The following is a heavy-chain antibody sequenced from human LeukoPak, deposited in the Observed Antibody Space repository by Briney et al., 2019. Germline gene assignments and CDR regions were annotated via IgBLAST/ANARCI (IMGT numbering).Heavy chain of an antibody. D-gene: IGHD2/OR15-2a*01. Sequence: SETLSLTCAVSGYSISSGYYWGWIRQPPGKGLEWIGSIYHSGSTNYNPSLKSRVTISVDTSKNQFSLKLSSVTAADTAVYYCARGLGPFSGWGQGTLVTVSS. V-gene: IGHV4-38-2*01. CDR2: IYHSGST. CDR3: ARGLGPFSG. CDR1: GYSISSGYY. J-gene: IGHJ4*02.